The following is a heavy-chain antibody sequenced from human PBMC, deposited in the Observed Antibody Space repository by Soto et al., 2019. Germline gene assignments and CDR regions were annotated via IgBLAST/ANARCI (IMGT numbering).Heavy chain of an antibody. D-gene: IGHD2-15*01. Sequence: QVQLVESGGGVVQPGRSLRLSCAASGFTFIIYAMHWVRQAPGKGLECVAVISYDGSNKFYRDSVKGRFTISRDNSKNTLYLQINSLRYEDTAVYYCARGDREDIAVVIGARPGEYGVDVWGQGTTVTVSS. V-gene: IGHV3-30-3*01. CDR1: GFTFIIYA. CDR2: ISYDGSNK. J-gene: IGHJ6*02. CDR3: ARGDREDIAVVIGARPGEYGVDV.